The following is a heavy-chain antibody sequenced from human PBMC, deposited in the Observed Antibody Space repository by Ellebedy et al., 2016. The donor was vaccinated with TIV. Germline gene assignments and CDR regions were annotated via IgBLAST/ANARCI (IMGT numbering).Heavy chain of an antibody. J-gene: IGHJ3*02. CDR3: ARDPLWFGELLLTAFDI. D-gene: IGHD3-10*01. V-gene: IGHV3-11*01. CDR2: ISSSGSTI. CDR1: GFTFSDYY. Sequence: PGGSLRLSCAASGFTFSDYYMSWIRQAPGKGLEWVSYISSSGSTIYYADSVKCRFTISRDNAKNSLYLQMNSMRAEDTAVYYCARDPLWFGELLLTAFDIWGQGTMVTVSS.